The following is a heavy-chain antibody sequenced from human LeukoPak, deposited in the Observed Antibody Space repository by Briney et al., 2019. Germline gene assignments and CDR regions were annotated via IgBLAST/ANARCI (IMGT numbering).Heavy chain of an antibody. V-gene: IGHV3-23*01. CDR1: GFTFSTYA. J-gene: IGHJ4*02. D-gene: IGHD6-13*01. Sequence: PGGSLRLSCAASGFTFSTYAMSWVRVRQAPGKGLEWVSTITGSGDRTYYTGSVKGRFTISRDNSKNTLYLQMNSLRAEDTAVFYCAKGPRSSSWYHFDNWGQGTLVTVSS. CDR3: AKGPRSSSWYHFDN. CDR2: ITGSGDRT.